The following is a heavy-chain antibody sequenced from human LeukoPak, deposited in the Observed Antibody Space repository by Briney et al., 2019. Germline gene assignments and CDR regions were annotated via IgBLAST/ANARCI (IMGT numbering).Heavy chain of an antibody. D-gene: IGHD4-17*01. CDR3: LMTTVTTEKRFDY. Sequence: ASVKVSCKVSGYTLTELSMHSLRQAPGKGGEGMGGFDPEDGETIYAQKFHGRVTMTEDTSTDTAYMELSSLRSEDTAVYYCLMTTVTTEKRFDYWGQGTLVTVSS. V-gene: IGHV1-24*01. J-gene: IGHJ4*02. CDR2: FDPEDGET. CDR1: GYTLTELS.